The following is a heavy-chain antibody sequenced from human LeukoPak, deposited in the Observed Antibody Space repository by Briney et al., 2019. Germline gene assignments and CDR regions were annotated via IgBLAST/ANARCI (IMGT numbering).Heavy chain of an antibody. CDR2: IKYDGGEK. Sequence: AGGSLRLSCAASGFTFRSYWMTWVRQAPGKGLEWVANIKYDGGEKDYVDSVKGRFTISRDNAKNSLYLQMNSLRAEDTAVYYCAKDIEPAGLFLDYWGQGTLVTVSS. V-gene: IGHV3-7*04. CDR1: GFTFRSYW. CDR3: AKDIEPAGLFLDY. J-gene: IGHJ4*02. D-gene: IGHD6-13*01.